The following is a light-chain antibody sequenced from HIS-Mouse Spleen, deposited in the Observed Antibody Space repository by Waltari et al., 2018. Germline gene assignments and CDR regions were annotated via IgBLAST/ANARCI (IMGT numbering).Light chain of an antibody. V-gene: IGLV2-11*01. Sequence: QSALTQPRSVSGSPGQSAPISCTGTSSDVGGYNYVSWYQQHPGKAPKLMIYDVSKRPSGVPDRFSGSKSGNTASLTISGLQAEDEADYYCCSYAGSYTGVFGTGTKVTVL. CDR1: SSDVGGYNY. CDR3: CSYAGSYTGV. J-gene: IGLJ1*01. CDR2: DVS.